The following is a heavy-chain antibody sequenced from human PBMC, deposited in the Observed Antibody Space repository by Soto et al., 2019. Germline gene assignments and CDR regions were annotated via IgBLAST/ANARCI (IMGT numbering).Heavy chain of an antibody. D-gene: IGHD5-12*01. CDR1: GFTVSSNY. CDR2: IYSGGST. V-gene: IGHV3-66*01. J-gene: IGHJ3*02. CDR3: ARAIYSGYDSTAFDI. Sequence: VQLVESGGGLVQPGGSLRLSCAASGFTVSSNYMSWVRQAPGKGLEWVSVIYSGGSTYYADSVKGRFTISRDNSKNTLYLQMNSLRAEDTAVYYCARAIYSGYDSTAFDIWGQGTMVTVSS.